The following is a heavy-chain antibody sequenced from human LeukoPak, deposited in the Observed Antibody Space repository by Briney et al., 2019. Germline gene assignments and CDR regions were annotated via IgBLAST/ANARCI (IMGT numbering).Heavy chain of an antibody. V-gene: IGHV4-59*01. CDR2: IYYSGST. CDR1: GGSISSYY. J-gene: IGHJ4*02. D-gene: IGHD3-10*01. Sequence: SETLSLTCTVSGGSISSYYWSWIRQPPGKGLEWIGYIYYSGSTNYNPSLKSRVTISVDTSKNQFSLKLSSVTAADTAVYYCARALWGYYGSGRAFDYWGQGTLVTVSS. CDR3: ARALWGYYGSGRAFDY.